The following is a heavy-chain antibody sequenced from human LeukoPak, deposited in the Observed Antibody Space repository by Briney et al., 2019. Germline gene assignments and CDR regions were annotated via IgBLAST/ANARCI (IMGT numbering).Heavy chain of an antibody. CDR3: ARDHLANLASRLFDP. CDR2: IYHSGST. J-gene: IGHJ5*02. Sequence: PSETLSLTCAVYGGSFSGYYWSWIRQPPGKGLEWIGSIYHSGSTYYNPSLKSRVTISVDTSKNQFSLKLSSVTAADTAVYYCARDHLANLASRLFDPWGQGTLVTVSS. CDR1: GGSFSGYY. D-gene: IGHD3-3*01. V-gene: IGHV4-34*01.